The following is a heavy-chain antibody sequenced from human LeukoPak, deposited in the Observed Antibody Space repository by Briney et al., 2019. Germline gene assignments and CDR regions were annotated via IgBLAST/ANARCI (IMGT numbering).Heavy chain of an antibody. V-gene: IGHV4-30-2*01. J-gene: IGHJ6*02. CDR3: ARAGERYCSSTSCPDPGMDV. D-gene: IGHD2-2*01. CDR2: IYHSGST. CDR1: GGSISSGGYS. Sequence: PSQTLSLTCAVSGGSISSGGYSWSWIRQPPGKGLEWIGYIYHSGSTYYNPSLKSRVTISVDRSKSQFSLKLSSVTAADTAVYYCARAGERYCSSTSCPDPGMDVWGQGTTVTVSS.